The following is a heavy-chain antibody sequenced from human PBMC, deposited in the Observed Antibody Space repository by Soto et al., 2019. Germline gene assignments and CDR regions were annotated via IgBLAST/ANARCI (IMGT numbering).Heavy chain of an antibody. V-gene: IGHV3-30*03. D-gene: IGHD3-22*01. CDR1: GFILSSYS. CDR2: ISYDGSNK. CDR3: ARVGYDSSGIDY. Sequence: GGSLRLSCAASGFILSSYSMSWFRQAPGKGLEWVAVISYDGSNKYYADSVKGRFTISRDNSKNTLYLQMNSLRAEDTAVYYCARVGYDSSGIDYWGQGTLVTVSS. J-gene: IGHJ4*02.